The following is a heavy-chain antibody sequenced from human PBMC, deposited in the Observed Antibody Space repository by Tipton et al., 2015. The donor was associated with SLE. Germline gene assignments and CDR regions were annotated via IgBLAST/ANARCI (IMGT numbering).Heavy chain of an antibody. V-gene: IGHV1-3*01. CDR1: GYTFNSFG. Sequence: QLVQSGPEVKKPGASVKVSCKASGYTFNSFGIHWVRQAPGQGLEWMGWMAAGDGYSKVSQRFQGRVTIVRYTSARTDYMELSSLRSEDTAVYYCARHDSSGYYDYWGQGTLVTVSS. CDR2: MAAGDGYS. J-gene: IGHJ4*02. D-gene: IGHD3-22*01. CDR3: ARHDSSGYYDY.